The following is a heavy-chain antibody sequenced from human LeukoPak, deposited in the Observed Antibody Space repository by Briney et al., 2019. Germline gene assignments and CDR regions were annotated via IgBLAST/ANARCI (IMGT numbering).Heavy chain of an antibody. CDR2: IYHSGST. J-gene: IGHJ1*01. CDR1: GYSISSGYN. CDR3: ARVVQSTDSSGFYLPEYFQH. V-gene: IGHV4-38-2*01. Sequence: SQTLSLTCDVSGYSISSGYNWGWIRQPPGKGLEWIGSIYHSGSTYYNPSLRSRVTISVDTSKNQFSLKLRSVTAADTAVYYCARVVQSTDSSGFYLPEYFQHWGQGTLVTVSS. D-gene: IGHD3-22*01.